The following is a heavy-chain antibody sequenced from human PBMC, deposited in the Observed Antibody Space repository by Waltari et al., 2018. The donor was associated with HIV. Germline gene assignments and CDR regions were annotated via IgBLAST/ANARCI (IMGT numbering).Heavy chain of an antibody. CDR1: GFTCSGYS. CDR3: AGGLMTTSPT. D-gene: IGHD4-17*01. J-gene: IGHJ5*02. Sequence: EVQLVESGGGLVQPGGSLRLSCAASGFTCSGYSMNWVRQAPGKVLEWVSYIGSSSSTIYYADSVKGRFTISRDNAKNSLYLQMNSLRDEDTAVYYCAGGLMTTSPTWGQGTLVTVSS. V-gene: IGHV3-48*02. CDR2: IGSSSSTI.